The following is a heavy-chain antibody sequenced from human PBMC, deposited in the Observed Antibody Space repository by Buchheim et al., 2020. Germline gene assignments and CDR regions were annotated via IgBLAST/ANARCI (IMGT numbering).Heavy chain of an antibody. CDR2: IYDSGNI. D-gene: IGHD4-23*01. CDR1: GGSINSGDYY. CDR3: ARGGVVITVVFGFQI. J-gene: IGHJ3*02. Sequence: QVQLQESGPGLVKPSQTLSLTCTVSGGSINSGDYYWSWIRQSPGRGLEWIGHIYDSGNIYYNSSLKSRVTLSVDTSKNQFSLKMSSVTAADTAVYYCARGGVVITVVFGFQIWGHGT. V-gene: IGHV4-30-4*01.